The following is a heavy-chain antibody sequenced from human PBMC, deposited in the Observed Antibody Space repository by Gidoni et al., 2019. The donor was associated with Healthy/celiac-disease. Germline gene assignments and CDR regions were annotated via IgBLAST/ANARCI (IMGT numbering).Heavy chain of an antibody. CDR1: GFTFDDYT. Sequence: EVQLVESGGVVVQPGGSLRLSCAASGFTFDDYTMHWVRQAPGKGLEWVSLISWDGGSTYYADSVKGRFTISRDNSKNSLYLQMNSLRTEDTALYYCAKDMDVVVPAAIVGMDVWGQGTTVTVSS. J-gene: IGHJ6*02. CDR3: AKDMDVVVPAAIVGMDV. D-gene: IGHD2-2*01. V-gene: IGHV3-43*01. CDR2: ISWDGGST.